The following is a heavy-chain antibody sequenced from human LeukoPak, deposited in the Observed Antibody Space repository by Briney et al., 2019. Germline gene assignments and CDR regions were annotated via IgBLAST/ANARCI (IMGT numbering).Heavy chain of an antibody. CDR1: TDSTNVYY. CDR2: IYHSGTT. Sequence: SETLSLTCSVSTDSTNVYYWSWIRQSPGKGLEWIGHIYHSGTTDYNPSLKSRVTISIDMSEKEFSLKLTSVTVADTAMYFCVRLRWELLAPYFDHWGQGAFVIVSS. D-gene: IGHD2-15*01. V-gene: IGHV4-59*01. CDR3: VRLRWELLAPYFDH. J-gene: IGHJ4*02.